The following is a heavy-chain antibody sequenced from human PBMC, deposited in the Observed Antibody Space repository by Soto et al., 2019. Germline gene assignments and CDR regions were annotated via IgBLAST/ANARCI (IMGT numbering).Heavy chain of an antibody. CDR1: GGSISSYY. Sequence: SETLSLTCTVSGGSISSYYWSWIRQPPGKGLEWIGYIYYSGSPNYNPSLKSRVTISVDTSKNQFSLKLSSVTAADTAVYYCARAGGYSGYDYAFDIWGQGTMVTVSS. D-gene: IGHD5-12*01. J-gene: IGHJ3*02. CDR2: IYYSGSP. V-gene: IGHV4-59*01. CDR3: ARAGGYSGYDYAFDI.